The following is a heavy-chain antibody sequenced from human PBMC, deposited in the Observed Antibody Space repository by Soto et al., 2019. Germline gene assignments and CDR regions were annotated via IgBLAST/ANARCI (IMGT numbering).Heavy chain of an antibody. CDR1: GFTFSNSW. Sequence: GGSLSLSCAASGFTFSNSWMHWVRQAPGKGLVWVSYINSDGSTTTYADSVKGRFTISRDNAKNTVYLQITSLTAEDTAVYYCARDRSYTTDYWGPGTIVTVYS. CDR2: INSDGSTT. CDR3: ARDRSYTTDY. D-gene: IGHD1-26*01. J-gene: IGHJ4*02. V-gene: IGHV3-74*01.